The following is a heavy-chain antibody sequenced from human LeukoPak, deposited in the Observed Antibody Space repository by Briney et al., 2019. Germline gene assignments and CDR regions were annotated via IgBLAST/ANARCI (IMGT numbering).Heavy chain of an antibody. V-gene: IGHV1-2*02. D-gene: IGHD3-22*01. Sequence: ASVKVSCKTSGYTFTDYYIHWIRQAPGQGLEWMGWVNPNTGGTHFAQMFQGRVTMTRDTSTNTAYMELSRLRSDDTAVYYCARDGLESHLTLNPLGYWGQGTLVTVSS. CDR3: ARDGLESHLTLNPLGY. CDR2: VNPNTGGT. J-gene: IGHJ4*02. CDR1: GYTFTDYY.